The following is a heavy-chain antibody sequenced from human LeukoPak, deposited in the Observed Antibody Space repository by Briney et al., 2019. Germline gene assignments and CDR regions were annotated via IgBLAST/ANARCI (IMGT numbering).Heavy chain of an antibody. D-gene: IGHD4-11*01. CDR2: IYYSGST. Sequence: SETLSLTCTVSGGSISSHYWSWIRQPPGKGLEWIGHIYYSGSTNYNPSLKSRVTISVDTSKNQFSLKLSSVTAADTAVYYCARVGNTVTRPYYYYYMDVWGKGTTVTVSS. CDR3: ARVGNTVTRPYYYYYMDV. J-gene: IGHJ6*03. CDR1: GGSISSHY. V-gene: IGHV4-59*11.